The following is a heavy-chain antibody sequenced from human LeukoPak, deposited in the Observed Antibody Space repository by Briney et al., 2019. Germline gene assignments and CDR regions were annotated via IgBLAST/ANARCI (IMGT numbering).Heavy chain of an antibody. D-gene: IGHD3-10*01. CDR3: AKDNPGGFDY. CDR2: ISYDGSNK. J-gene: IGHJ4*02. Sequence: GGSLRLYCAASGFTFSSYGMHWVRQAPGKGLEWVAVISYDGSNKYYADSVKGRFTISRDNSKNTLYLQMNSLRAEDTAVYYCAKDNPGGFDYWGQGTLVTVSS. CDR1: GFTFSSYG. V-gene: IGHV3-30*18.